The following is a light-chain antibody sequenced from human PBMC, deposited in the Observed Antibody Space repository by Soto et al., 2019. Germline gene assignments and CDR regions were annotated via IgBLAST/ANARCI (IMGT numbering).Light chain of an antibody. J-gene: IGLJ1*01. CDR2: GTS. V-gene: IGLV1-40*01. Sequence: QSVLTQPPSPSAAPGQTVTISCTERSSNIGAKSDVHWYQQLARAAPKPLIYGTSNRPSGVSDRFSGSKSCTSASLAITWLQGMDEADYYCQSYDSSLSGFYVFGTGTKVTVL. CDR1: SSNIGAKSD. CDR3: QSYDSSLSGFYV.